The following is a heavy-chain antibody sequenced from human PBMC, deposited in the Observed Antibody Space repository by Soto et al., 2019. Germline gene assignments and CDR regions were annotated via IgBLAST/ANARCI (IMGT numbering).Heavy chain of an antibody. Sequence: PSETLSLTCAVYGGSFSGYYWSWIRQPPGKGLEWIGEINHSGSTNYNPSLKSRVTISVDTSKNQFSLKLSSVTAADTAVYYCARVRSSSSRLDYWGQGTLGTVSS. V-gene: IGHV4-34*01. CDR1: GGSFSGYY. J-gene: IGHJ4*02. CDR2: INHSGST. D-gene: IGHD6-13*01. CDR3: ARVRSSSSRLDY.